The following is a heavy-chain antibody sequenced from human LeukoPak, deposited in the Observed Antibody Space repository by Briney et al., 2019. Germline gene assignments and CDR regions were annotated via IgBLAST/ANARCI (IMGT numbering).Heavy chain of an antibody. Sequence: SVKVSCKASGYTFTSYGISWVRQAPGQGLEWMGRIIPIFGIANYAQKFQGRVTTTADKSTSTAYMELSSLRSEDTAVYYCARDQKNYDSSGYDPWGQGTLVTVSS. CDR3: ARDQKNYDSSGYDP. V-gene: IGHV1-69*04. CDR2: IIPIFGIA. CDR1: GYTFTSYG. J-gene: IGHJ5*02. D-gene: IGHD3-22*01.